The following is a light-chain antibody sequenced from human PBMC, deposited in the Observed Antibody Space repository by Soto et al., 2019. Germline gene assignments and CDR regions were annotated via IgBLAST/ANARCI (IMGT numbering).Light chain of an antibody. J-gene: IGLJ3*02. Sequence: QSVLTQPPSVSAAPGQKVTISCFGSSSNIGYNYVSWYQQLPGTAPKLLIYDNNKRPSGIPDRFSGSKSGTSATLGITGLQTGDEADYYCGTWDSSLSAGVFGGGTKLTVL. CDR2: DNN. CDR3: GTWDSSLSAGV. V-gene: IGLV1-51*01. CDR1: SSNIGYNY.